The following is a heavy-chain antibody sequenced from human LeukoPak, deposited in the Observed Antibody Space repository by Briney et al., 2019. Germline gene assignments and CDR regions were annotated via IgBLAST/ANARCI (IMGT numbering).Heavy chain of an antibody. Sequence: PGGSLRLSCVASGFTFSRYAMNWVRQTPGKRLEWVSLIGTNEARTHYADSVKGRFTISRDNSKNTLFLQMHSVRAEDTAVYYCAKDHDSTDLYDNADWGQGTLVTVSS. CDR2: IGTNEART. V-gene: IGHV3-23*01. J-gene: IGHJ1*01. D-gene: IGHD3-22*01. CDR3: AKDHDSTDLYDNAD. CDR1: GFTFSRYA.